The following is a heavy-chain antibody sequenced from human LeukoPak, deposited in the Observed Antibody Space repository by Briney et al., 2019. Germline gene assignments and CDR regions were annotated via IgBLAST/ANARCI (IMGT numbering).Heavy chain of an antibody. CDR1: GFTFSDYY. CDR3: ARIGNVLLWSGEGPALDY. D-gene: IGHD3-10*01. V-gene: IGHV3-11*01. CDR2: ISSSGSTI. Sequence: GGSLRLSCAASGFTFSDYYMSWIRQAPGKGLEWVSYISSSGSTIYYADSVKGRFTISRDNARNSLYLQMNSLRAEDTAVYYCARIGNVLLWSGEGPALDYWGQGTLVTVSS. J-gene: IGHJ4*02.